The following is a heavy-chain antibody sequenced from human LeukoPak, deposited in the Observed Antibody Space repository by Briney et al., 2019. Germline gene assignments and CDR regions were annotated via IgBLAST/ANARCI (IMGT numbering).Heavy chain of an antibody. V-gene: IGHV1-69*13. CDR3: ARDLEDYSGNSG. CDR2: IIPIFGTA. Sequence: ASVKVSCKAPGGTFSSYAISWVRQAPGQGLEWMGGIIPIFGTANYAQKFQGRVTITADESTSTAYMELSSLRSEDTAAYYCARDLEDYSGNSGWGQGTLVTVSS. J-gene: IGHJ4*02. D-gene: IGHD4-23*01. CDR1: GGTFSSYA.